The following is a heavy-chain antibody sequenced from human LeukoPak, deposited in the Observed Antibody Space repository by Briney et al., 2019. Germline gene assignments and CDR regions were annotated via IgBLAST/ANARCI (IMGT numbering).Heavy chain of an antibody. CDR1: GGSISSYY. D-gene: IGHD3/OR15-3a*01. CDR3: ARVGTGGGFDY. J-gene: IGHJ4*02. V-gene: IGHV4-59*01. Sequence: SETLSLTCTVSGGSISSYYWSWIRQPPGKGLEWVGYIYYSGSTNYNPSLKSRVTISVDTSKNQFSLKLRSVTAADTAVYYCARVGTGGGFDYWGQGTLVTVSS. CDR2: IYYSGST.